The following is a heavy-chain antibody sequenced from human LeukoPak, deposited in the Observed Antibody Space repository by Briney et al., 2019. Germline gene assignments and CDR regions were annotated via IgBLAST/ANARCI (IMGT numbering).Heavy chain of an antibody. D-gene: IGHD2-21*02. CDR1: GYSFTSYG. CDR3: ARDPALDCGGDCCSFGLDY. J-gene: IGHJ4*02. CDR2: ISAYNGNT. Sequence: GASVKVSCKASGYSFTSYGISWVRQAPGQGLEWMGWISAYNGNTNYAQKLQGRVTMTTDTSTSTAYMELRSLRSDDTAVYYCARDPALDCGGDCCSFGLDYWGQGTLVTVSS. V-gene: IGHV1-18*04.